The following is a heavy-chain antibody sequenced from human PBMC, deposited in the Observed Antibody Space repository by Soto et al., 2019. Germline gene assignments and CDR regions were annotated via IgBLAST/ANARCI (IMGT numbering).Heavy chain of an antibody. J-gene: IGHJ3*02. CDR1: GFTFTSYA. D-gene: IGHD2-21*01. V-gene: IGHV3-23*01. CDR2: IGGSGSST. CDR3: AKHSVAPGDFDI. Sequence: GGSLRLSCAASGFTFTSYAMSWVRQAPGKGLEWVSAIGGSGSSTYYADSVKGRFTVSRDNSKNTLYLQMNSLRAEDTAVYYSAKHSVAPGDFDIWRQGTMVTV.